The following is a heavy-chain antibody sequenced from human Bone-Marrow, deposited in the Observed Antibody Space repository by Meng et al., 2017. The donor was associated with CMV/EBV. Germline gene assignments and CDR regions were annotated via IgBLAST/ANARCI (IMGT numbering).Heavy chain of an antibody. CDR2: ISHDSTNA. CDR3: VRDTWSYFDY. V-gene: IGHV3-30*04. D-gene: IGHD3-3*01. Sequence: LSCAASGFTFSSYAIHWVRQAPGKGLEWVAVISHDSTNAFFAASVKGRFTVSRDNSKNTLYLQMDSLGPEDTAVYYCVRDTWSYFDYWGQGTLVTVSS. CDR1: GFTFSSYA. J-gene: IGHJ4*02.